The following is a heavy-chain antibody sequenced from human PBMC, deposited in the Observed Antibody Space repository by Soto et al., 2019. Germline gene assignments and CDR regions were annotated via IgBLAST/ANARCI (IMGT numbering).Heavy chain of an antibody. Sequence: GGSLRLSCASSGSTFSSYSMSWVRQAPGKGLEWVSSISSSSSYIYYADSVKGRFTISRDNAKNSLYLQMNSLRAEDTAVYYCARVGPPVEDFGWPYTFSFLAVWGKGPSDPV. CDR3: ARVGPPVEDFGWPYTFSFLAV. V-gene: IGHV3-21*01. D-gene: IGHD3-9*01. CDR1: GSTFSSYS. CDR2: ISSSSSYI. J-gene: IGHJ6*03.